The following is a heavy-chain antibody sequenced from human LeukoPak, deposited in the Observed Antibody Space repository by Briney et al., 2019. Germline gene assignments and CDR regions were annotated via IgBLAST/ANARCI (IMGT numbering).Heavy chain of an antibody. J-gene: IGHJ4*02. CDR2: IYYSGST. CDR3: AGGDQLLDY. Sequence: SETLSLTCTVSGGSISSYYWSWIRRPPGKGLEWTGYIYYSGSTNYNPSLKSRVTISVDTSKNQFSLKLSSVTAADTAVYYCAGGDQLLDYWGQGTLVTVSS. CDR1: GGSISSYY. V-gene: IGHV4-59*01. D-gene: IGHD2-2*01.